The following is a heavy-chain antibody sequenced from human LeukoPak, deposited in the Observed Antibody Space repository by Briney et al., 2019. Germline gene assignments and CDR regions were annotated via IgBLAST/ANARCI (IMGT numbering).Heavy chain of an antibody. D-gene: IGHD2-2*01. CDR1: GGSISSSSYY. J-gene: IGHJ4*02. CDR3: ARELDCSSTSCEVGGGFAY. V-gene: IGHV4-39*01. CDR2: IYYSGST. Sequence: SETLSLTCTVSGGSISSSSYYWGWIRQPPGKGLEWIGSIYYSGSTYYNPSLKSRVTISVDTSKNQFSLKLSSVTAADTAVYYCARELDCSSTSCEVGGGFAYWGQGTLVTVSS.